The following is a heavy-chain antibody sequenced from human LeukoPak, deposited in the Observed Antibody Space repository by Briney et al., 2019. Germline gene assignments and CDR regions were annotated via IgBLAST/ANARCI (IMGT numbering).Heavy chain of an antibody. CDR3: AKVPSGNPLGNMDV. CDR2: ISGSGGST. V-gene: IGHV3-23*01. CDR1: GFTFSSYA. J-gene: IGHJ6*03. D-gene: IGHD4-23*01. Sequence: PGGSLRLSCAAPGFTFSSYAMSWVRQAPGKGLEWVSAISGSGGSTYYADSVKGRFTISRDNSKNTLYLQMNSLRAEDTAVYYCAKVPSGNPLGNMDVWGKGTTVTVSS.